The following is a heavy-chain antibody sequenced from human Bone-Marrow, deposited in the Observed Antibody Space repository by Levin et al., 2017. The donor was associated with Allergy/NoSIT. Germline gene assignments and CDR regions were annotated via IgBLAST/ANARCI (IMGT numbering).Heavy chain of an antibody. CDR1: GGSISRGDYY. CDR3: ARDHRRYSYRSAFDI. Sequence: PSETLSLTCTVSGGSISRGDYYWSWIRQPPGKGLEWIGYIYFTGTTSYNPSIRSRITISFDTSKNQFSLNLSSVTAADTAVYYCARDHRRYSYRSAFDIWGQGTMVAVSS. D-gene: IGHD5-18*01. CDR2: IYFTGTT. V-gene: IGHV4-30-4*01. J-gene: IGHJ3*02.